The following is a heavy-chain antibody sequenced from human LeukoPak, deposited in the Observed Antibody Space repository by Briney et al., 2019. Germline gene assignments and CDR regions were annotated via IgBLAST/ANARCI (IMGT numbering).Heavy chain of an antibody. Sequence: ASVKVSCKASGGTFSSYAISWVRQAPGQGLEWMGGIIRIFGTANYAQKFQGRVTITTDESTSTAYMELSSLRSEDTAVYYCARAALTTPFTYNWFDPWGQGTLVTVSS. V-gene: IGHV1-69*05. J-gene: IGHJ5*02. CDR2: IIRIFGTA. CDR3: ARAALTTPFTYNWFDP. D-gene: IGHD4-11*01. CDR1: GGTFSSYA.